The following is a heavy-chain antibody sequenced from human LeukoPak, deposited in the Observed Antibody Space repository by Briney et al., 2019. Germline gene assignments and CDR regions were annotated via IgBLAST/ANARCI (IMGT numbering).Heavy chain of an antibody. D-gene: IGHD2-15*01. V-gene: IGHV3-21*01. CDR3: ARDSASGGSSDY. CDR1: GFTFSSYA. CDR2: ISSSSGYI. Sequence: KPGGSPRLSCAASGFTFSSYAMSWVRQAPGKGLEWVSSISSSSGYIYYGDSVKGRFTISRDNAKNSLYLQMNSLRAEDTAVYYCARDSASGGSSDYWGQGTLVTVSS. J-gene: IGHJ4*02.